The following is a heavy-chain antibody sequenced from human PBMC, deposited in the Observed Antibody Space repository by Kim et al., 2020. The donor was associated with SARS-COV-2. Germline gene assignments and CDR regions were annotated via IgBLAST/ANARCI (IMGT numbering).Heavy chain of an antibody. J-gene: IGHJ2*01. CDR3: ARDYFFAL. D-gene: IGHD3-10*01. CDR2: SGRT. Sequence: SGRTDYNLSIKSRVTISIDTSNNQCSLKLNSVTAADTAVYYCARDYFFALWGRGTLLTVSS. V-gene: IGHV4-59*01.